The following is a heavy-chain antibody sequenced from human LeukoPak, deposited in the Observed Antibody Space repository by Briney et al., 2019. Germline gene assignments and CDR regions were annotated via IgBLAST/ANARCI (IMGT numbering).Heavy chain of an antibody. CDR3: ASLAVAGLSEGY. CDR1: GGSISSDSYY. D-gene: IGHD6-19*01. Sequence: PSETLSLTCTVSGGSISSDSYYWAWIRQPPGKGLEWIASIYYSGSTYYNPSLKSRVTISVDTPRNQFSLKLNSVTAADTAVYYCASLAVAGLSEGYWGQGTLVIVSS. J-gene: IGHJ4*02. V-gene: IGHV4-39*01. CDR2: IYYSGST.